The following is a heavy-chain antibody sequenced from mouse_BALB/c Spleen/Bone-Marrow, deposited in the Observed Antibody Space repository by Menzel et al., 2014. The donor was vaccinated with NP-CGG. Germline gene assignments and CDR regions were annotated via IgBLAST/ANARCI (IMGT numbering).Heavy chain of an antibody. CDR1: GFSLTSYG. V-gene: IGHV2-9*02. D-gene: IGHD2-5*01. CDR2: IWAGGST. CDR3: ARAYSNYPYAMDY. J-gene: IGHJ4*01. Sequence: QVQLKQSGPGLVAPSQSLSITCTVSGFSLTSYGVHWVRQPPGKGLEWLGVIWAGGSTNYNSALMSRLSISKDNSKSQVFLKMKSLQTDDTAMYYCARAYSNYPYAMDYWGQGTSVTVSS.